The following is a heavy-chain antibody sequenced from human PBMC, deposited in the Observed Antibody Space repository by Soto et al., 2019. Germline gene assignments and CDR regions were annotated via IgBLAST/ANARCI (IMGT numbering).Heavy chain of an antibody. J-gene: IGHJ6*03. CDR3: ARGDYDYIWGSDRPYYYYYYYMDV. V-gene: IGHV3-53*04. CDR2: IYSGGST. Sequence: EVQLVESGGGLVQPGGSLRLSCAASGFTVSSNYMSWVRQAPGKGLEWVSVIYSGGSTYYADSGKGRFTISRHNSKNTLYLQMNSLRAEDTAVYYCARGDYDYIWGSDRPYYYYYYYMDVWGKGTTVTVSS. CDR1: GFTVSSNY. D-gene: IGHD3-16*02.